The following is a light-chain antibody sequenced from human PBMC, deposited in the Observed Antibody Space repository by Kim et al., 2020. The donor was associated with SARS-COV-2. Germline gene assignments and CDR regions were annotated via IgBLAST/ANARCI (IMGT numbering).Light chain of an antibody. CDR2: GAS. CDR1: QSVSSSY. V-gene: IGKV3-20*01. CDR3: QQNGSSPWT. Sequence: EIVLTQSPGTLSLSPGERATLSCRASQSVSSSYLAWYQQKPGQAPRLLIYGASSRATGIPNRFSGSGSGTDFTLTISRLEPEDFAVYCYQQNGSSPWTFGEGTKVDIK. J-gene: IGKJ1*01.